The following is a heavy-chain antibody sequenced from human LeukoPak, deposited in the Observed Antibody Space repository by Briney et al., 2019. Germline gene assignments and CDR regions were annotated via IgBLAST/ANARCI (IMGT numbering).Heavy chain of an antibody. V-gene: IGHV1-8*01. D-gene: IGHD3-16*02. Sequence: ASVKVSCKTSGYTFTSYDINWVRQATGQGLEWMGWMNPNSGDAGYTQKFQGRVTMTRNTSISTAYMELSSLRSEDTAVYYCAREHYDYVWGNHRYIGYWGQGTLVTVSS. CDR3: AREHYDYVWGNHRYIGY. CDR2: MNPNSGDA. J-gene: IGHJ4*02. CDR1: GYTFTSYD.